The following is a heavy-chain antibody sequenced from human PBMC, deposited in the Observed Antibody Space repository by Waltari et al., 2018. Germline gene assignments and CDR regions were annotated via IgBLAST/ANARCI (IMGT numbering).Heavy chain of an antibody. D-gene: IGHD1-1*01. CDR2: IYYSGTT. CDR1: GGSLSSYY. CDR3: ARGNWASCWYFDL. V-gene: IGHV4-59*01. Sequence: HLQESGPGLVKPSETLSLTCTVSGGSLSSYYWTWIRQPPGKGLEWIDFIYYSGTTNYDPSLKSRVALSVDTSKNQFSLKLSSVTTAYTAVYYCARGNWASCWYFDLWGRGTLVTVSS. J-gene: IGHJ2*01.